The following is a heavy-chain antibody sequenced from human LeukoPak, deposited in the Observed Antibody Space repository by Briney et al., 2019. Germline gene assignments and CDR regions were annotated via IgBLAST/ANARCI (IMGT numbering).Heavy chain of an antibody. V-gene: IGHV1-18*01. Sequence: ASVKVSCKASGYTFTSYGISWVRQAPGQGLEWMGWISAYNSNTNYAQKLQGRVTMTTDTSTSTAYMELRSLRSDDTAVYYCARRAVVVAARVYYYYGMDVWGQGTTVTVSS. CDR3: ARRAVVVAARVYYYYGMDV. J-gene: IGHJ6*02. D-gene: IGHD2-15*01. CDR1: GYTFTSYG. CDR2: ISAYNSNT.